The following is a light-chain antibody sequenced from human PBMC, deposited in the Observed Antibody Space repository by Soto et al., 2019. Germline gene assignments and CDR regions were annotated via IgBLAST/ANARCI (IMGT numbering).Light chain of an antibody. CDR3: QDDDCYSGA. Sequence: DIQMTQSPSTLSGSVGDRVTITCRASQTISSWLAWYQQKPGKAPKLLIYKASTLKSGVPSRFSGSGARTACTLTISSLQPDDFATYYWQDDDCYSGAFGQGSKVVVK. CDR2: KAS. J-gene: IGKJ1*01. V-gene: IGKV1-5*03. CDR1: QTISSW.